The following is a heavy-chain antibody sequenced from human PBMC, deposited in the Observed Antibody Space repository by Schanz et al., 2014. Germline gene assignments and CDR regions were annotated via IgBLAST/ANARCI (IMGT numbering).Heavy chain of an antibody. CDR1: GYTFTSYD. V-gene: IGHV1-3*01. Sequence: QVQLIQSGAEVKKPGASVKVSCTASGYTFTSYDINWVRQAPGQGLEWMGWINVGNGNMKYSQKFQGRVTITRDTSASTAYMELTSLRSEDTAVYFCARDRLECGAECYSVEVFEIWGQGTLVIVSS. J-gene: IGHJ4*02. D-gene: IGHD2-21*01. CDR3: ARDRLECGAECYSVEVFEI. CDR2: INVGNGNM.